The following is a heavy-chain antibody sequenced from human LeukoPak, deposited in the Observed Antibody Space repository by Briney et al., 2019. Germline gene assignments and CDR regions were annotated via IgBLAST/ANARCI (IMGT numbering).Heavy chain of an antibody. D-gene: IGHD1-26*01. CDR2: TRNKANSYTT. CDR3: AREWDSGSYYLGYFDY. V-gene: IGHV3-72*01. J-gene: IGHJ4*02. Sequence: GRSLRLSCAASGFTFSDHYMDWVRQAPGKGLEWVGPTRNKANSYTTEYAASVKGRFTISRDDSKNSLYLQMNSLKCEDTAVYYCAREWDSGSYYLGYFDYWGQGTLVTVSS. CDR1: GFTFSDHY.